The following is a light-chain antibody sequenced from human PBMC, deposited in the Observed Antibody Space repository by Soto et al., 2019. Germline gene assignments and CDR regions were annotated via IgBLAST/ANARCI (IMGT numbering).Light chain of an antibody. CDR2: GAS. CDR1: QSVSSSY. V-gene: IGKV3-20*01. Sequence: EIVLTQSPGTLSLSPGERATLSCRASQSVSSSYLAWYQQKPGQAPRLLIYGASSRATGIPDRFSGSGSGTVFTLTISRLEPEDFAVYYCQQYDSSPITFGQGTRLEIK. J-gene: IGKJ5*01. CDR3: QQYDSSPIT.